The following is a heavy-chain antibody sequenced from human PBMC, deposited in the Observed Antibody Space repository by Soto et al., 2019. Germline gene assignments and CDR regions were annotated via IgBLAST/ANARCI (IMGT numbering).Heavy chain of an antibody. V-gene: IGHV1-3*01. Sequence: QVQLVQSGAEVKKPGASVKVSCKASGYTFSSYAIHWVRQDPGQRLEWMGWINAGNGDTRYSENFQGRVTITRDTPANTGYMELNRLISEDTAVYYCARDCTGGSCYSHYDYWGQGTLVTVSS. CDR2: INAGNGDT. CDR1: GYTFSSYA. CDR3: ARDCTGGSCYSHYDY. D-gene: IGHD2-15*01. J-gene: IGHJ4*02.